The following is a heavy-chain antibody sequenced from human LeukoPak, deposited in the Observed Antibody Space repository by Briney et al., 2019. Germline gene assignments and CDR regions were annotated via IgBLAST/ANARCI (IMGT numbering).Heavy chain of an antibody. D-gene: IGHD3-16*01. Sequence: GGSLRLSCAASGFSFDDYAMHWLRQAPGKGLQWVSGISWNSGSEGYADSVKGRFTISRDNAKNSLYLQMNSLRAEDTAVYYCARENDQGFDYWGQGTLVTVSS. CDR3: ARENDQGFDY. J-gene: IGHJ4*02. CDR1: GFSFDDYA. CDR2: ISWNSGSE. V-gene: IGHV3-9*01.